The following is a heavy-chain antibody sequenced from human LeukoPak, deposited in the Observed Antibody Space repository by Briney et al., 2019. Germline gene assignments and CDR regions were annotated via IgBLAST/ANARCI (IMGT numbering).Heavy chain of an antibody. CDR3: AREIGPIQLHLWGSAFDY. CDR1: GYTFTGYY. CDR2: INPRGGST. V-gene: IGHV1-46*01. J-gene: IGHJ4*02. D-gene: IGHD5-18*01. Sequence: GALVKVSCKASGYTFTGYYMHWVRQAPGQGLEWMGIINPRGGSTSYAQKFQGRVTMTRDTSTNTVYMDLSSLRSEDTAVYYCAREIGPIQLHLWGSAFDYWGQGTLVTVSS.